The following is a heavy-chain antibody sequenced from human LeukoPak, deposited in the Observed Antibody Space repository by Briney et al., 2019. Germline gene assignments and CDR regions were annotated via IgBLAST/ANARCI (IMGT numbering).Heavy chain of an antibody. J-gene: IGHJ4*02. Sequence: ASVKLSCKASGYTFTGYYMHWVRQAPGQGLGWMGRINLNSGGTNYAQKFQGRVTMTRATSITTAYMELSRLRSDDTAVYYCARDHEMVYAIRHWGQGTLVTVSS. CDR3: ARDHEMVYAIRH. D-gene: IGHD2-8*01. CDR2: INLNSGGT. V-gene: IGHV1-2*06. CDR1: GYTFTGYY.